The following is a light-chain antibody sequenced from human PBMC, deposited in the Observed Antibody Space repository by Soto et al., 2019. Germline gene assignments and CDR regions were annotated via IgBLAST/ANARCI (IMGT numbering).Light chain of an antibody. CDR1: QGIRND. CDR2: AAS. CDR3: LQDHNYPWT. V-gene: IGKV1-6*01. Sequence: IQMTQSPSSLSAPVGDRVTITCRASQGIRNDLGWFQQKPGKAPNLLIYAASSLQSGVPSRFSGSGSGTDFSLTISSLQPEDFATYYCLQDHNYPWTFGQGTKVDIK. J-gene: IGKJ1*01.